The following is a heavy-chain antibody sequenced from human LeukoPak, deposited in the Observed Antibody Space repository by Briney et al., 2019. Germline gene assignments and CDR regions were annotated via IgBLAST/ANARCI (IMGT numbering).Heavy chain of an antibody. CDR3: ARDASGYYYDPSYYFDY. CDR2: ISYDGSNK. D-gene: IGHD3-22*01. V-gene: IGHV3-30-3*01. CDR1: GFTFSSYA. Sequence: GGSLRLSCAASGFTFSSYAMHWVRQAPGKGLEWVAVISYDGSNKYYADSAKGRFTISRDNSKNTLYLQMNSLRAEDTAVYYCARDASGYYYDPSYYFDYWGQGTLVTVSS. J-gene: IGHJ4*02.